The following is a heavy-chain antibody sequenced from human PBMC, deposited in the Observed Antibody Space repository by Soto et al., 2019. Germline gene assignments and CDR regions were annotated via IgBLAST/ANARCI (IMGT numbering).Heavy chain of an antibody. V-gene: IGHV4-34*01. J-gene: IGHJ4*02. D-gene: IGHD3-22*01. Sequence: PLETLSLTCAVYGGSFIGYYCSFSRQPPFKGLEWIGEINHSGSTNYNPSLKSRVTISVDTSKNQFSLKLSSVTAADTAVYYCARGPGSYYYDSSGYYDYWGQGTLVTVSS. CDR2: INHSGST. CDR1: GGSFIGYY. CDR3: ARGPGSYYYDSSGYYDY.